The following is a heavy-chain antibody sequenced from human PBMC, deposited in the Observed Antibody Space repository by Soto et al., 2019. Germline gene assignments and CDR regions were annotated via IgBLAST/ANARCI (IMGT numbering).Heavy chain of an antibody. CDR1: GGSISSGNFY. J-gene: IGHJ4*02. CDR2: IYFSGST. D-gene: IGHD1-26*01. V-gene: IGHV4-30-4*01. CDR3: AHDSHGGNTYFDL. Sequence: VQLQESGPGLVRPSETLSLTCTVSGGSISSGNFYWRWIRQPPGKGLEWIGYIYFSGSTSYSPSLKSRLTISLNTSNNQFSLKLTSVTAADTAVYYCAHDSHGGNTYFDLWCQGALVTVSS.